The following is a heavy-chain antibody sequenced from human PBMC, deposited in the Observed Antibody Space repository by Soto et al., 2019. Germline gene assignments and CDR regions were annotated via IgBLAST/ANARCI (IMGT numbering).Heavy chain of an antibody. CDR2: IYYSGST. J-gene: IGHJ6*02. CDR3: ATAQMNSYYYGMDV. CDR1: GGSISSGGYY. V-gene: IGHV4-31*03. Sequence: QVQLQESGPGLVKPSQTLSLTCTVSGGSISSGGYYWSWIRQYPGKGLEWIGYIYYSGSTYYNPSLKSRVTISVDTSKNQFSLKLSSVTAADTAVYYCATAQMNSYYYGMDVWGQGTTVTVSS.